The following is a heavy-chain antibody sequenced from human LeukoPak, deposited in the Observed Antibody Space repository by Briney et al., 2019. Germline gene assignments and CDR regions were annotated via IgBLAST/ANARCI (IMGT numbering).Heavy chain of an antibody. J-gene: IGHJ6*03. CDR3: ARDWGVSARPGYMDV. D-gene: IGHD6-6*01. CDR1: GGSISNYY. V-gene: IGHV4-59*01. Sequence: SETLSLTCTVSGGSISNYYWSWIRQPPGKGLEWIGYIYYSGSTKYNPSLKSRVTISVDTSKNQFSLRLSPVTAADTAVYYCARDWGVSARPGYMDVWGKGTTVTVSS. CDR2: IYYSGST.